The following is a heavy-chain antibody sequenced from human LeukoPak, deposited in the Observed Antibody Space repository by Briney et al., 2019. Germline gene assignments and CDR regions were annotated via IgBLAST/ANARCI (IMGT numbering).Heavy chain of an antibody. Sequence: PGRSLRLSCAASGFTFSSYGMHWVRQAPGKGLEWVAVISYDGSNKYYADSVKGRFTISRDNSKNTLYLQMNSLRAEDTAVYYCASTGITMIVVAPDYWGQGTLVTVSS. J-gene: IGHJ4*02. CDR3: ASTGITMIVVAPDY. V-gene: IGHV3-30*03. D-gene: IGHD3-22*01. CDR2: ISYDGSNK. CDR1: GFTFSSYG.